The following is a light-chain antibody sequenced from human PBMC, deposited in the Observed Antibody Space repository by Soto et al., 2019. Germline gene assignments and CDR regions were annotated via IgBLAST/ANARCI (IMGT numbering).Light chain of an antibody. CDR3: QQYENLPRFI. Sequence: DIQMTQSPSSLSASVGDRVTITCRASQGISNYLAWYQQKPGKVPKLLIYAASTLQSGVPSRFSGSGSGTDFTLTISSLQPEDVANYFCQQYENLPRFILGPGTKVDIK. J-gene: IGKJ3*01. CDR2: AAS. CDR1: QGISNY. V-gene: IGKV1-27*01.